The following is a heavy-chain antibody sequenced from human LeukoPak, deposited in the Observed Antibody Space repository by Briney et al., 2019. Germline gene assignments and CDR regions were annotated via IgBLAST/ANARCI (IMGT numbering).Heavy chain of an antibody. CDR2: ISWNSGSI. Sequence: PGGSLRLSCAASGFPFDDYAMHWVRQSPGKGLEWVSGISWNSGSIDYADSVKGRFTISRDNAKSSLYLQMNSLRAEDTALYYCAKGAPSGWSDFDYWGRGTLVTVSS. CDR3: AKGAPSGWSDFDY. CDR1: GFPFDDYA. D-gene: IGHD6-19*01. V-gene: IGHV3-9*01. J-gene: IGHJ4*01.